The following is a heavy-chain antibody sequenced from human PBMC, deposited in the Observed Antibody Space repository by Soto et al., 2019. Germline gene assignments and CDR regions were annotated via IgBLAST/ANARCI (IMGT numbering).Heavy chain of an antibody. CDR2: ISGSGGDT. CDR3: AKGLGYGYGYDSYYFDY. D-gene: IGHD5-18*01. CDR1: RFTFSSYA. J-gene: IGHJ4*02. Sequence: PVGSLRLSCTVSRFTFSSYAMNWVRQAPGKGLEWVSTISGSGGDTYYADSVEGRFTISRDNSKNTLYLQMNSLRAEDTAVYYCAKGLGYGYGYDSYYFDYWGQGNLVTVSS. V-gene: IGHV3-23*01.